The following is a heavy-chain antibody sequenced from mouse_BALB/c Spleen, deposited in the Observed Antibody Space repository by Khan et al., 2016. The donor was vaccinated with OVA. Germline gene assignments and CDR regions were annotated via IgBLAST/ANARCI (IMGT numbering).Heavy chain of an antibody. CDR2: ISYSGNT. CDR1: GYSITSDYA. Sequence: VQLKQSGPGLVKPSQSLSLTCTVTGYSITSDYAWNWIRQFPGNKLEWMGYISYSGNTTYNPSLKSRISITRDTSKNQFFLQLNSVTTEDTATYYCASELGRYYAMDYWGQGTSVTVSS. V-gene: IGHV3-2*02. CDR3: ASELGRYYAMDY. J-gene: IGHJ4*01. D-gene: IGHD4-1*01.